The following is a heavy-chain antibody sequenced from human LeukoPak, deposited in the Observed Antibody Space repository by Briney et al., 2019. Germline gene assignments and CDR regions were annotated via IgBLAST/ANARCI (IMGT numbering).Heavy chain of an antibody. D-gene: IGHD3-16*01. CDR1: GFTLVSYE. V-gene: IGHV3-48*03. Sequence: GSLRLSCVASGFTLVSYEMTWVRQAPGKGLEWVSCISSGGTITYYADSVEGRFTISRDNAKNSLYLQMNSLRAEDTATYYCARDASFDPGSYADYWGQGTLVTVSS. J-gene: IGHJ4*02. CDR2: ISSGGTIT. CDR3: ARDASFDPGSYADY.